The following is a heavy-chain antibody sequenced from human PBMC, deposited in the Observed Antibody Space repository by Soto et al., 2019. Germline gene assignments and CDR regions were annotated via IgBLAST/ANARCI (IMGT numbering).Heavy chain of an antibody. Sequence: ASVKVSCKVSGYTLTELSMHWVRQAPGKGLEWMGGFDPEDGETIYAQKFQGGVTMTEDTSTDTAYMELSSLRSEDTAVYYCATDHRFTIFGVVIPDKNGMDVWGQGTTVTVSS. CDR3: ATDHRFTIFGVVIPDKNGMDV. CDR1: GYTLTELS. J-gene: IGHJ6*02. V-gene: IGHV1-24*01. CDR2: FDPEDGET. D-gene: IGHD3-3*01.